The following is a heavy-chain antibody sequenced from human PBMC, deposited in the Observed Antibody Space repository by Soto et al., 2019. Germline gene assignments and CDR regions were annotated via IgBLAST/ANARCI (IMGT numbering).Heavy chain of an antibody. V-gene: IGHV3-23*01. J-gene: IGHJ4*02. Sequence: EVQLLESGGGLVQPGGSLRLSCAASGFTFSSYAMSWVRQAPGKGLEWVSAISGSGGTTYSADSVKGRFTISRDNSKNTLFLQMNGLRAEDTAIYYCAKGWSSAWYPTNFDYWGQGTLVTVSS. CDR2: ISGSGGTT. D-gene: IGHD6-19*01. CDR1: GFTFSSYA. CDR3: AKGWSSAWYPTNFDY.